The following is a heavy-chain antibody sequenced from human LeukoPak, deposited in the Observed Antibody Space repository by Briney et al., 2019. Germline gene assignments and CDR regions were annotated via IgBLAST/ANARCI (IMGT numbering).Heavy chain of an antibody. D-gene: IGHD2-15*01. CDR1: GGTFSSYA. CDR2: IIPVLGIA. CDR3: ATRYCSGGSCHYYFDY. J-gene: IGHJ4*02. V-gene: IGHV1-69*04. Sequence: ASVKVSCKASGGTFSSYAISWVRQAPGQGLEWMGRIIPVLGIANYAQKFQGRVTITADKSTSTAYMELSSLRSEDTAVYYCATRYCSGGSCHYYFDYWGQGTLVTVSS.